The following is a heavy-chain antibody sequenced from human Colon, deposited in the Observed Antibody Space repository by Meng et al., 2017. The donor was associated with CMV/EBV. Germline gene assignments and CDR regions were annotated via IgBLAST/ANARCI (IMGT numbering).Heavy chain of an antibody. J-gene: IGHJ4*02. CDR1: GYTPTTYY. CDR3: ARDPGLGWSDY. V-gene: IGHV1-46*01. CDR2: INPSGTST. D-gene: IGHD2-15*01. Sequence: SGKSSGYTPTTYYMHWVRQAPGQGLEWMGMINPSGTSTTYAQKFQGRVTMTKDMSTSTVYMELSSLTSDDTAVYYCARDPGLGWSDYWGQGTLVTVSS.